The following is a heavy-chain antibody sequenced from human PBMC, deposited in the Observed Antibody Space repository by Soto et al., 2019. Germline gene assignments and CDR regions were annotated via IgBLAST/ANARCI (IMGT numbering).Heavy chain of an antibody. CDR2: ISSSGSTI. J-gene: IGHJ6*02. D-gene: IGHD3-10*01. Sequence: GSSLRLSCAASGFTFSSYEMKWVLQAPGKGLEWVSYISSSGSTIYYADSVKGRFTISRDNAKNSLYLQMNSLRAEDTAVYYCARLADFGGMDVWGQGTTVTVSS. CDR1: GFTFSSYE. CDR3: ARLADFGGMDV. V-gene: IGHV3-48*03.